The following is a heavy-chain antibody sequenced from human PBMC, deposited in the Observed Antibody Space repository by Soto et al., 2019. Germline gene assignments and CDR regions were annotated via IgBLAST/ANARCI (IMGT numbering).Heavy chain of an antibody. CDR2: ISGSGVST. Sequence: EVQLLESGGGSVQPGGSLRLSCAASGFTFSTHAMSWVRQAPGKGLEWVSGISGSGVSTYYADSVKGRFTISRDNSKNTLYLQMNSLRAEDTAVYYCAKAGTYNRPIDTWGQGTMVTVSS. CDR1: GFTFSTHA. D-gene: IGHD1-1*01. V-gene: IGHV3-23*01. J-gene: IGHJ3*02. CDR3: AKAGTYNRPIDT.